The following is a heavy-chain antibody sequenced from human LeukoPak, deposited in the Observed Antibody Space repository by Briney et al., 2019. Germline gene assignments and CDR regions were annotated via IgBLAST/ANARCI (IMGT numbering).Heavy chain of an antibody. V-gene: IGHV5-51*01. D-gene: IGHD5-18*01. CDR3: ARSSPIDSYGFGY. Sequence: GESLKISSKGSGSSFTSYWIGWVRPMPGKGLEWMGIIYPGDSDTRYSTYFQGQVTISADKSISTSYLQWSSLKASDTAMYYCARSSPIDSYGFGYWGQGTLVTVSS. J-gene: IGHJ4*02. CDR1: GSSFTSYW. CDR2: IYPGDSDT.